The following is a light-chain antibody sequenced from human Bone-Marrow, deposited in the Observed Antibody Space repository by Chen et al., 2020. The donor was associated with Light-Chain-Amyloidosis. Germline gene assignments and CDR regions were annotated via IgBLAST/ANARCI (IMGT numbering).Light chain of an antibody. CDR2: GDT. CDR1: DLPQKR. J-gene: IGLJ2*01. V-gene: IGLV3-25*03. CDR3: QSADSSGTYEVI. Sequence: SYELTQPPSVSVSPGQTARITCSGEDLPQKRVYWYQQKAGQAPGLGIHGDTERPSGISGRFSGSSSGTTATLTISGVQAEDEADYHCQSADSSGTYEVIFGGGTKLTVL.